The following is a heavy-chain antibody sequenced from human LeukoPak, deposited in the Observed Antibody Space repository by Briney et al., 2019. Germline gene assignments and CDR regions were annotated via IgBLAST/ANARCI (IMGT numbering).Heavy chain of an antibody. CDR1: GFTFSSYG. V-gene: IGHV3-30*18. CDR2: ISYDGSNK. CDR3: AKDKTAVDSSQDY. D-gene: IGHD6-13*01. J-gene: IGHJ4*02. Sequence: PGGSLRLSCAASGFTFSSYGMHWVRQAPGKGLEWVAVISYDGSNKYYADSVKGRFTISRDNSKNTLYLQMNSLRAEDTAVYYCAKDKTAVDSSQDYWGQGTPVTVSS.